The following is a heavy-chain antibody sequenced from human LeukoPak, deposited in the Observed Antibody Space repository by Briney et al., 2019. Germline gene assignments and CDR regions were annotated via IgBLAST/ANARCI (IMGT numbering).Heavy chain of an antibody. Sequence: SETLSLTCTVSGGSISSSSYYWGWIRQPPGKGLEWIGSIYYSGSTYYNPSLKSRVTISVDTSKNQFSLKLSSVTAADTAVYYCARLRRCSSTSCYAGDNWFDPWGQGTLVTVSS. CDR3: ARLRRCSSTSCYAGDNWFDP. CDR1: GGSISSSSYY. J-gene: IGHJ5*02. D-gene: IGHD2-2*01. CDR2: IYYSGST. V-gene: IGHV4-39*07.